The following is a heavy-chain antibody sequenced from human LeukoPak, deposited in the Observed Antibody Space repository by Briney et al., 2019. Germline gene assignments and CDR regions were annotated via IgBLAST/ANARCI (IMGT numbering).Heavy chain of an antibody. D-gene: IGHD3-16*02. J-gene: IGHJ4*02. Sequence: ASVKVSCKASGYTFPSYFMHWVRQAPGQGLEWMGIINPTGGSTTYAQKFQGRVTMTRDTSTSTVYMELSSLRSDDTAVYYCGRHSVSRIGFDSWGQGTLVTVSS. CDR3: GRHSVSRIGFDS. V-gene: IGHV1-46*01. CDR1: GYTFPSYF. CDR2: INPTGGST.